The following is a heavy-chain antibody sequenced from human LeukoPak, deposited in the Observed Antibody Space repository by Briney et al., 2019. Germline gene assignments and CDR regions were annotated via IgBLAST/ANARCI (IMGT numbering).Heavy chain of an antibody. Sequence: PSETLSLTCAVYGGSFSGYYWSWIRQPPGKGLEWIGEINHSGSTNYNPSLESRVTISVDTSKNQFSLKLSSVTAADTAVYYCARGIAAAGEGYWGQGTLVTVSS. CDR3: ARGIAAAGEGY. D-gene: IGHD6-13*01. CDR1: GGSFSGYY. J-gene: IGHJ4*02. CDR2: INHSGST. V-gene: IGHV4-34*01.